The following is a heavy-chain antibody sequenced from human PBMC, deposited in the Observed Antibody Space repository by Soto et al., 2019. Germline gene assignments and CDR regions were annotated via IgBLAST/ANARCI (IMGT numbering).Heavy chain of an antibody. D-gene: IGHD2-21*01. CDR2: ISSSSSYI. J-gene: IGHJ4*02. V-gene: IGHV3-21*01. CDR1: GFTFSSYS. Sequence: GGSLRLSCAASGFTFSSYSMNWVRQAPGKGLEWVSSISSSSSYIYYADSVKGRFTISRDNAKNSLYLQMNSLRAEETAVFSWARDIRGTAISDYWGQGTLVTVSS. CDR3: ARDIRGTAISDY.